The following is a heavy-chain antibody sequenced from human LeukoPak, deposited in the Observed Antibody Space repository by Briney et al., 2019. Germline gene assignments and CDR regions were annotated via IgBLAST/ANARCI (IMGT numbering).Heavy chain of an antibody. D-gene: IGHD2-21*01. J-gene: IGHJ2*01. CDR3: AKNLLGSEAYSWYFDL. Sequence: GGSLRLSCAASGLTFSSSAMGWVRQAPGKGLGWVSVIDGGGETTYYADSVKGRFTISRENSKNTLYLQLTSLRVEDTAVYYCAKNLLGSEAYSWYFDLWGRGTLVTVSS. CDR1: GLTFSSSA. V-gene: IGHV3-23*01. CDR2: IDGGGETT.